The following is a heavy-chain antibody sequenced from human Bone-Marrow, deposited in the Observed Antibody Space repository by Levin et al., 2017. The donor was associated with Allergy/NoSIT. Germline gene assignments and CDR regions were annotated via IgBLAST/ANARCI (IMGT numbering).Heavy chain of an antibody. J-gene: IGHJ3*01. D-gene: IGHD2-8*02. CDR1: GFAVKNAW. V-gene: IGHV3-15*07. Sequence: GGSLRLSCAVSGFAVKNAWMVWVRQAPGKGLEWVGRIKSESDGGTTDYGAPVQGRFTISRDDSKDTLYLQMNTVKSEDTAVYYCATDGLLVARYDAFDVWGQGSMVTVSS. CDR3: ATDGLLVARYDAFDV. CDR2: IKSESDGGTT.